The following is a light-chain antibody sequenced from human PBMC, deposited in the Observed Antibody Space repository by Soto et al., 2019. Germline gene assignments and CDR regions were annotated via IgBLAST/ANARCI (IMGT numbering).Light chain of an antibody. CDR1: ESVSSHY. J-gene: IGKJ1*01. CDR2: GTG. Sequence: EIVLTQSPGTLSLSPGERATLSCRASESVSSHYIGWYQQRRGQAPRLLIYGTGNRAPGIPDRFSGDGAGTDFTLTISSLQPEDCATYYCQQRETFGQGTKVEIK. CDR3: QQRET. V-gene: IGKV3-20*01.